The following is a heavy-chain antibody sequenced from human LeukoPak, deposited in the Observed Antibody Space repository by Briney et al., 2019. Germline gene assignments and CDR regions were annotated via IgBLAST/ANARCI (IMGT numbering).Heavy chain of an antibody. CDR3: ARWLPGAAPPDAFDI. D-gene: IGHD2-15*01. CDR1: GYTFTSYA. J-gene: IGHJ3*02. V-gene: IGHV1-2*02. Sequence: ASVKVSCKASGYTFTSYAMHWVRQAPGQRPEWMGWINPNSGGTNYAQKFQGRVTMTRDTSISTAYMELSRLRSDDTAVYYCARWLPGAAPPDAFDIWGQGTMVTVSS. CDR2: INPNSGGT.